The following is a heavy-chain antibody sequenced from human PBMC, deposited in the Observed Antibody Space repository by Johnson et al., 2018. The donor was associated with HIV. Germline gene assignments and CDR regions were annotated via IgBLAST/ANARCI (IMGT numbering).Heavy chain of an antibody. CDR1: GFTVSSNY. CDR2: IYSGGST. Sequence: VQLVESGGGLIQPGGSLRLSCAASGFTVSSNYMSWVRQAPGKGLEWVSIIYSGGSTYYADSVKGRFTISRDNSKNTLYLQMNSLRAEDTAVYYCARDGDSSDPLHDAFDIWGQGTMVTVSS. D-gene: IGHD3-22*01. CDR3: ARDGDSSDPLHDAFDI. J-gene: IGHJ3*02. V-gene: IGHV3-53*01.